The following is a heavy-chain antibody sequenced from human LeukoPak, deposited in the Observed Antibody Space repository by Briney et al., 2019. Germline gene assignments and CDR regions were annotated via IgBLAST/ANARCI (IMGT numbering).Heavy chain of an antibody. D-gene: IGHD6-19*01. CDR3: AKALRYTSGSTNFDY. V-gene: IGHV3-23*01. Sequence: GGSLRLSCAASGVTFSNYAMSWVRQAPGKGLEWVSGISGSGDSTYYADSVKGRFTISRDNSKNTLYLQMNSLRVEDTALYFCAKALRYTSGSTNFDYWGQGTLVTVSS. CDR1: GVTFSNYA. CDR2: ISGSGDST. J-gene: IGHJ4*02.